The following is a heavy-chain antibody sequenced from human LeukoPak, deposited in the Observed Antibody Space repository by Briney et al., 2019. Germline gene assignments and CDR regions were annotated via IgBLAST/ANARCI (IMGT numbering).Heavy chain of an antibody. J-gene: IGHJ4*02. CDR1: GFTFSNYA. Sequence: GSLRLSCAASGFTFSNYAMTWVRQAPGQGLEWVSTIGGSGGAMFYADSVKGRFTISRDNSKNTLSLEMSSLRAEDTALYYCAKGGTSSSRFDSWGQGTLVTVSS. CDR3: AKGGTSSSRFDS. V-gene: IGHV3-23*01. CDR2: IGGSGGAM. D-gene: IGHD6-6*01.